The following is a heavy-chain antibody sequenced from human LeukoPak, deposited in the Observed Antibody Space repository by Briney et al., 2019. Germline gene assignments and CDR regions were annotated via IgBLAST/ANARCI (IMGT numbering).Heavy chain of an antibody. CDR3: ARMRFLEWLQPYYFDY. J-gene: IGHJ4*02. CDR1: GGSISSSNW. D-gene: IGHD3-3*01. Sequence: SETLSLTCAVSGGSISSSNWWSWVRQPPGKGLQCIGEIYHSGSTNYNPSLKSRVTISVDKSKNQFSLKLSSVTAADTAVYYCARMRFLEWLQPYYFDYWGQGTLVTVSS. CDR2: IYHSGST. V-gene: IGHV4-4*02.